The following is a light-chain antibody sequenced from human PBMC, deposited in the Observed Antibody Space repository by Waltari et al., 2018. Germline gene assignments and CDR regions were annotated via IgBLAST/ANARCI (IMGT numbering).Light chain of an antibody. Sequence: EIVMTQSPATLSVSPGERATLSCRASQSISSNLAWYQQKPGQAPRFLIYAASTRATGIPARFSGSGSGTEFTLTISSLQSEDFVLYYCQQYNSWVTFGGGTKVEIK. CDR1: QSISSN. J-gene: IGKJ4*01. CDR3: QQYNSWVT. V-gene: IGKV3-15*01. CDR2: AAS.